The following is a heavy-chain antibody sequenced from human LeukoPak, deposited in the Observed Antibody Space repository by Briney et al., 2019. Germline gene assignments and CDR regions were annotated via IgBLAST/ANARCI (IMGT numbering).Heavy chain of an antibody. CDR2: ISAYNGNT. J-gene: IGHJ4*02. CDR3: ARETACKIDY. Sequence: GASVKVSCKASGYTFTSYGISWVRQAPGQGLEWMGWISAYNGNTNYAQKLQGRVTMTTDTSANTAYMELSSLRSEDTAVYYCARETACKIDYWGQGTLVTVSS. V-gene: IGHV1-18*01. CDR1: GYTFTSYG.